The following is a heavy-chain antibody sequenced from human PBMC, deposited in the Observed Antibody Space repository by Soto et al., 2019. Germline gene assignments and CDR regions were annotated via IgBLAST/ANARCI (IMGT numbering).Heavy chain of an antibody. CDR2: ISKSGSGSAT. J-gene: IGHJ5*02. CDR3: ARRRRGYAWNSQILDL. Sequence: QVQLVESGGGLVKPGGSLRLSCAGSGFPFTDYYMNWIRQAPGKGLEWVSYISKSGSGSATLYADSVKGRFTISRDNAKNSVYLQMNRLSPEDTAVYYCARRRRGYAWNSQILDLWGQGILVTVSS. D-gene: IGHD1-7*01. CDR1: GFPFTDYY. V-gene: IGHV3-11*01.